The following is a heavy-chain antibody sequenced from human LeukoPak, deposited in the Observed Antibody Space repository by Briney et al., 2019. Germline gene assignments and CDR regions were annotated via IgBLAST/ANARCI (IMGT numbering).Heavy chain of an antibody. CDR2: IYDSGST. Sequence: SETLSLTCTVSGGSIRSSYYYWGWIRQPPGKGLEWIGSIYDSGSTNYNPSLKSRVTISVDTSKNQFSLKLSSVTAADTAVYYCARGEEYCSSTSCYNWFDPWGQGTLVTVSS. CDR1: GGSIRSSYYY. V-gene: IGHV4-39*07. CDR3: ARGEEYCSSTSCYNWFDP. J-gene: IGHJ5*02. D-gene: IGHD2-2*01.